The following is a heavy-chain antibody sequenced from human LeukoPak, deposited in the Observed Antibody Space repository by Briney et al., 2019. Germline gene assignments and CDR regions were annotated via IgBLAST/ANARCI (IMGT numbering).Heavy chain of an antibody. D-gene: IGHD3-22*01. J-gene: IGHJ5*02. CDR3: ARPPGDDSSGHQPNWFDP. Sequence: PGGSLRLSCAASGFTFNTYSMNWVRQAPGKGLEWVSSISSSSSYKYYADSVKGRFTISRDNAKNSLYLQMNSLRAEDTAVYYCARPPGDDSSGHQPNWFDPWGQGTLVTVSS. CDR1: GFTFNTYS. CDR2: ISSSSSYK. V-gene: IGHV3-21*01.